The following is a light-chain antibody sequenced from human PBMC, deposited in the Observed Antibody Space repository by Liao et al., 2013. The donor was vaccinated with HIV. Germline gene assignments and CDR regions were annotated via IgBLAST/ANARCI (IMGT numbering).Light chain of an antibody. Sequence: SYDLTQTPSVSVSPGQTASVTCSGDKLGNKNICWYQQKPGQSPVLVIYEDDKRPSGIPERFSGSNSGTTATLAISGAQALDEADYYCQTWDTGTGVFGTGTKVTV. J-gene: IGLJ1*01. CDR1: KLGNKN. CDR3: QTWDTGTGV. CDR2: EDD. V-gene: IGLV3-1*01.